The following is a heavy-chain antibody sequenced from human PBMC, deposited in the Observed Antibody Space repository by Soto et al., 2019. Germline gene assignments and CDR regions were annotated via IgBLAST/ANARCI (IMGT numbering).Heavy chain of an antibody. D-gene: IGHD3-10*01. Sequence: ASVKVSCKASGYTFTSYDINWVRQATGQGLEWMGWMNPNSGNTGYAQKFQGRVTMTRNTSLSTVYMELSSLRSEDTAVYYCARGGYYGSGMGWFDPWGQGTLVTVSS. CDR1: GYTFTSYD. CDR2: MNPNSGNT. J-gene: IGHJ5*02. CDR3: ARGGYYGSGMGWFDP. V-gene: IGHV1-8*01.